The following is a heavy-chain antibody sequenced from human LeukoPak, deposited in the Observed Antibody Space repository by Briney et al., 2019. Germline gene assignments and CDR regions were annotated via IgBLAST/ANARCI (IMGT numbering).Heavy chain of an antibody. CDR3: ARGYCSGGSCLNWFDP. Sequence: ASVKVSCKASGYTFTGYYMHWVRQAPGQGLEWMGWINPNSGGTNYAQKFQGRVTMTRDTSISTAYMELSRLRSDDTAVYYCARGYCSGGSCLNWFDPWGQGTLVTVSS. CDR2: INPNSGGT. J-gene: IGHJ5*02. V-gene: IGHV1-2*02. CDR1: GYTFTGYY. D-gene: IGHD2-15*01.